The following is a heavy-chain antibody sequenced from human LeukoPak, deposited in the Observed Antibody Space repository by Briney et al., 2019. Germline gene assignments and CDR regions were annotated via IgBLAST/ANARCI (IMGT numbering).Heavy chain of an antibody. J-gene: IGHJ5*02. D-gene: IGHD3-9*01. CDR1: GGSISSSNW. Sequence: SPSETLSLTCAVSGGSISSSNWWNWVRQPPGKGLEWIGEIHHSGSTNYNPSLKSRVTISVDKSKNQFSLKLSSVTAADTAVYYCARDRYGGILTGNNWFDPWGQGTLVTVSS. CDR3: ARDRYGGILTGNNWFDP. CDR2: IHHSGST. V-gene: IGHV4-4*02.